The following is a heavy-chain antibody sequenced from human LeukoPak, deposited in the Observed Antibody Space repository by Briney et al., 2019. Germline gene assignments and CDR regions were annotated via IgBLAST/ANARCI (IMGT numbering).Heavy chain of an antibody. D-gene: IGHD3-3*01. CDR1: EFTFSSYG. J-gene: IGHJ1*01. V-gene: IGHV3-30*02. Sequence: PGGSLRLSCAASEFTFSSYGMHWVRQAPGKGLEWVAFIRYDGSNKYYADSVKGRFTISRDNSKNTLYLQMNSLRSEDTAVYYCARAEAYYDFWSGEKYFQHWGQGTLVTVSS. CDR2: IRYDGSNK. CDR3: ARAEAYYDFWSGEKYFQH.